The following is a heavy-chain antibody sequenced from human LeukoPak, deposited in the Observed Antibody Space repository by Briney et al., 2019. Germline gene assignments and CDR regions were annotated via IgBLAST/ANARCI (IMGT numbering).Heavy chain of an antibody. Sequence: ASVKVSCKASGYTFSSYVNSWVRQAPGQGLELMGWISAYNGNTNYAQTLQGRVSMTTDTSTSTAYLELRRMRFDDTATYYCANPYDYWGQGTLVTVSS. CDR1: GYTFSSYV. CDR2: ISAYNGNT. V-gene: IGHV1-18*01. J-gene: IGHJ4*02. CDR3: ANPYDY.